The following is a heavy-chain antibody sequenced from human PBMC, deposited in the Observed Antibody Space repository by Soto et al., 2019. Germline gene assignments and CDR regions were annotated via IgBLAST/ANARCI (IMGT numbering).Heavy chain of an antibody. D-gene: IGHD3-9*01. CDR3: XXXXXSDWSYFDY. CDR2: ISDSGDRT. Sequence: EVQLLESGGGLVQPGGSLRLSCGASGFTFSTYAMSWVRQAPGKGLERVAGISDSGDRTYHADSVKGRLTISRDNXXXXXXXXXXXXXXXXXXXXXXXXXXXSDWSYFDYWGQGDLVIVSS. CDR1: GFTFSTYA. V-gene: IGHV3-23*01. J-gene: IGHJ4*02.